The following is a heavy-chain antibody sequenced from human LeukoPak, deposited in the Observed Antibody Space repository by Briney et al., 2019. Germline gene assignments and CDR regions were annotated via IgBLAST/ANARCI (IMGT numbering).Heavy chain of an antibody. CDR1: GFTFSSYS. D-gene: IGHD6-13*01. CDR3: ARGASSWEYTTFDI. J-gene: IGHJ3*02. CDR2: ISSSSSYI. V-gene: IGHV3-21*04. Sequence: KPGGSLRLSCAASGFTFSSYSMNWVRQAPGKGLEWVSSISSSSSYIYYADSVKGRFTVSRDNSKNALFLQMNSLRVEDMAIYYCARGASSWEYTTFDIWGQGTIVTVSS.